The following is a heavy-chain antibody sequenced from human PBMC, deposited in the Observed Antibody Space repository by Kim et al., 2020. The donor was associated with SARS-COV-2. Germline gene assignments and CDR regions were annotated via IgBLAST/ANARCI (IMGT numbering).Heavy chain of an antibody. Sequence: GGSLRLSCAASGFTFSSYSMNWVRQAPGKGLEWVSSISSSSSYIYYADSVKGRFTISRDNAKNSLYPQMNSLRAEDTAVYYCAVIIVVVAATPFDWVRGKAPPNGMDVWGQGTTVTVSS. CDR3: AVIIVVVAATPFDWVRGKAPPNGMDV. CDR2: ISSSSSYI. D-gene: IGHD2-15*01. V-gene: IGHV3-21*01. CDR1: GFTFSSYS. J-gene: IGHJ6*02.